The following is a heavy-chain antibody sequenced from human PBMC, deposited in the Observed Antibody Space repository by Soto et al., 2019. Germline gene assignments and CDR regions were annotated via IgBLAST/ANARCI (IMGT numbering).Heavy chain of an antibody. CDR1: GFTFDDYA. CDR2: ISWNSGSI. V-gene: IGHV3-9*01. J-gene: IGHJ6*03. CDR3: AKEGIVVVPAAIFKHSYVNYYYYYMDV. Sequence: GGSLRLSCAASGFTFDDYAMHWVRQAPGKGLEWVSGISWNSGSIGYADSAKGRFTISRDNAKNSLYLQMNSLRAEDTALYYCAKEGIVVVPAAIFKHSYVNYYYYYMDVWGKGTTVTVSS. D-gene: IGHD2-2*01.